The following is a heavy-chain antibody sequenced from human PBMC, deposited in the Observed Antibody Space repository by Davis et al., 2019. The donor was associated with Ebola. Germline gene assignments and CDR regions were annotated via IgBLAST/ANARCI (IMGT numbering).Heavy chain of an antibody. D-gene: IGHD3-10*01. Sequence: GESLKISCAASGFTFSSYAMSWVRQAPGKGLEWVSAISGSGGSTYYADSVQGRFTISRDNSKNTLYLQMNSLRAEDTAVYYCARGRGVTMVQGSPWPYYYYGMDVWGQGTTVTVSS. CDR3: ARGRGVTMVQGSPWPYYYYGMDV. CDR1: GFTFSSYA. CDR2: ISGSGGST. J-gene: IGHJ6*02. V-gene: IGHV3-23*01.